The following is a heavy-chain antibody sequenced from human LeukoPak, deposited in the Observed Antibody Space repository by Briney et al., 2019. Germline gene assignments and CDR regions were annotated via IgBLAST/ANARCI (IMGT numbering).Heavy chain of an antibody. CDR3: AKDFVVVPGNVNYFDY. CDR1: GFTFRRYG. J-gene: IGHJ4*02. CDR2: ISGSGDNT. V-gene: IGHV3-23*01. Sequence: GGTLRLSCAASGFTFRRYGMSWVRQAPGKGLEWVSAISGSGDNTYYADSVKGWFTVSRDNSKNTLYVQMKSLRAEDTAVYYCAKDFVVVPGNVNYFDYWGQGTLVTVSS. D-gene: IGHD2-21*02.